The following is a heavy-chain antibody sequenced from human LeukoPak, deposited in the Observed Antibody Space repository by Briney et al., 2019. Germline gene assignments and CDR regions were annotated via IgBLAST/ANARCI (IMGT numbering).Heavy chain of an antibody. Sequence: GASVKVSCKASGYTFTSYDINWVRQATGQGLEWMGWMNPNSGNTGYAQKFQGRVTMTRNTSISTAYMELSSLRSEDTAVYYCASLYSSSWDTPRMYYYYYGMDVWGQGTTVTVSS. D-gene: IGHD6-13*01. CDR3: ASLYSSSWDTPRMYYYYYGMDV. V-gene: IGHV1-8*01. CDR1: GYTFTSYD. J-gene: IGHJ6*02. CDR2: MNPNSGNT.